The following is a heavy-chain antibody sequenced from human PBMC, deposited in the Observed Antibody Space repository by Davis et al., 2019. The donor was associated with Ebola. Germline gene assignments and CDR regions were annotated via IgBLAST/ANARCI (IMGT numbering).Heavy chain of an antibody. V-gene: IGHV4-34*01. D-gene: IGHD1-26*01. CDR3: ARGGSLYLLSGRWFDP. Sequence: SETLSLTCAVYGGSFSGYYWGWIRQPPGKGLEWIGEINHSGSTNYNPSLKSRVTISVDTSKNQFSLKLSSVTAADTAVYYCARGGSLYLLSGRWFDPWGQGTLVTVSS. CDR1: GGSFSGYY. J-gene: IGHJ5*02. CDR2: INHSGST.